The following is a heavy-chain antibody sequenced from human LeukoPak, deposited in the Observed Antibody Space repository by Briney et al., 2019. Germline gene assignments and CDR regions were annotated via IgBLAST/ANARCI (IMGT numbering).Heavy chain of an antibody. D-gene: IGHD6-13*01. CDR3: ARGIRSSNSWYDY. Sequence: VASVKASCKASGYTFTGSYMHWVRQAPGQGLEYMGWINPKNGGTNSAQKFQGRVTMTRDTSITTAYMELSRLTSDDTAVYYCARGIRSSNSWYDYWGQGTLVTVSS. CDR1: GYTFTGSY. J-gene: IGHJ4*02. CDR2: INPKNGGT. V-gene: IGHV1-2*02.